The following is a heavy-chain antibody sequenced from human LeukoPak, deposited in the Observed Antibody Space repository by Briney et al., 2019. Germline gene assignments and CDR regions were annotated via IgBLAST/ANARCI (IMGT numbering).Heavy chain of an antibody. CDR3: ARYGDYGTEGYFYMDV. J-gene: IGHJ6*03. D-gene: IGHD4-17*01. Sequence: SETLSLTCTVSGGSIGSRGYYWTWIRQHPVTGLEWMGYVFYSGAAYYNPALRSRITISLDTSRNQFSLTLTSLSAADTAVYYCARYGDYGTEGYFYMDVWGKGTMVTVSS. CDR1: GGSIGSRGYY. CDR2: VFYSGAA. V-gene: IGHV4-31*03.